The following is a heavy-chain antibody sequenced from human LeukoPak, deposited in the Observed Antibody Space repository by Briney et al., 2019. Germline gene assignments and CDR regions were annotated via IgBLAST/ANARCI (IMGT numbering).Heavy chain of an antibody. J-gene: IGHJ6*02. Sequence: ASVKVSFKVSGYSGDSLTVISLHWVRQAPGKGLEWMGGFDPEDGETIYAQKFQGRVTVTEDTSTDTAYMELSSLRSEDTAVYYCAKSNDDILTSYYKGYYYYGMDVWGQGTTVTVSS. CDR3: AKSNDDILTSYYKGYYYYGMDV. CDR1: GYSGDSLTVIS. V-gene: IGHV1-24*01. D-gene: IGHD3-9*01. CDR2: FDPEDGET.